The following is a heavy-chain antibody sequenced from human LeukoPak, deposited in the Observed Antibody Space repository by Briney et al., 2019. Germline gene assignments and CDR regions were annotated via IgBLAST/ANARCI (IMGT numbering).Heavy chain of an antibody. CDR2: VSGHNENT. J-gene: IGHJ4*02. V-gene: IGHV1-18*01. D-gene: IGHD6-19*01. CDR3: ARTSESGWREFDY. CDR1: GYTFTNYG. Sequence: ASVKVSCKASGYTFTNYGIGWVRQAAGQGLEWMGWVSGHNENTNYAENFQGRVTMTTDTSTSTAYVDLRSLRSDDTAVYYCARTSESGWREFDYWGQGTLVTVSS.